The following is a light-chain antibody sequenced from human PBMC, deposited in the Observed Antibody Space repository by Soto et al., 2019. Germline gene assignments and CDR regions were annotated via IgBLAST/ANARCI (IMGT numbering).Light chain of an antibody. CDR1: QSISSY. CDR2: AAS. Sequence: DIQMTQSPSSLSASVGDRVTITCRASQSISSYLNWYQQKPGKAPKLLIYAASSLQSRVPSMLSGSGFGTDFTLAIGSLQPEDYATYFSQHSYGTHGVVIFGPETNVDIK. J-gene: IGKJ3*01. V-gene: IGKV1-39*01. CDR3: QHSYGTHGVVI.